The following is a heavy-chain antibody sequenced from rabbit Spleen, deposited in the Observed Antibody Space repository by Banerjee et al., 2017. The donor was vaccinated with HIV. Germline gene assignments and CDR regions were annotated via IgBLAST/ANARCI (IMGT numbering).Heavy chain of an antibody. D-gene: IGHD1-1*01. CDR3: ARDLVAVIGWNFNL. CDR1: GVSFSSNYY. V-gene: IGHV1S40*01. CDR2: AYGSGST. Sequence: QSLEESGGDLVKPGASLALTCTASGVSFSSNYYMCWVRQAPGKGLEWIACAYGSGSTWYASWAKGRFIMSRTSSTTVTLQMTSLTAADTATYFCARDLVAVIGWNFNLWGPGTLVTVS. J-gene: IGHJ4*01.